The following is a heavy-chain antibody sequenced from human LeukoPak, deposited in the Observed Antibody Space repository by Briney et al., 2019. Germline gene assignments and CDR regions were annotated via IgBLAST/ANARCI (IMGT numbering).Heavy chain of an antibody. CDR2: IYYGGST. V-gene: IGHV4-61*01. D-gene: IGHD6-19*01. CDR3: ASRHSSGWFDY. Sequence: SETLSLTCTVSGGSVNSGSYYWNWIRQPPGKGLEWIGYIYYGGSTNYNSSLKSRATISIDTSKNQFSLNLRSVTAADTAVYYCASRHSSGWFDYWGQGTLVTVSS. J-gene: IGHJ5*01. CDR1: GGSVNSGSYY.